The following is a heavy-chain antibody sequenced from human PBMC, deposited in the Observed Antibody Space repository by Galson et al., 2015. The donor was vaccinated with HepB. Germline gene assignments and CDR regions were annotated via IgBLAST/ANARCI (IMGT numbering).Heavy chain of an antibody. CDR2: INHSGST. V-gene: IGHV4-34*01. J-gene: IGHJ5*02. D-gene: IGHD3-9*01. CDR1: GGSFSGYY. CDR3: ARDGDYDILTGYYKGWFDP. Sequence: ETLSLTCAVYGGSFSGYYWSWIRQPPGKGLEWIGEINHSGSTNYNPSLKSRVTISVDTSKNQFSLKLSSVTAADTAVYYCARDGDYDILTGYYKGWFDPWGQGTLVTVSS.